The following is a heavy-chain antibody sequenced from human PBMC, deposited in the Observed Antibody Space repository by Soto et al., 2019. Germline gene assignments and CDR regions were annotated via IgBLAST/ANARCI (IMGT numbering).Heavy chain of an antibody. J-gene: IGHJ4*02. CDR3: AKLTGGSSWHPLDS. V-gene: IGHV3-48*04. D-gene: IGHD6-13*01. CDR1: GFSFDSFS. CDR2: ISSGSGSI. Sequence: EVQLVESGGGLVQPGGSLRLSCAASGFSFDSFSMDWVRQAPGKGLEWVSYISSGSGSIYYADSVKGRFTISRDNAKNSLSLQMNSLRAEDTAVYYSAKLTGGSSWHPLDSWGQGTLVTVSS.